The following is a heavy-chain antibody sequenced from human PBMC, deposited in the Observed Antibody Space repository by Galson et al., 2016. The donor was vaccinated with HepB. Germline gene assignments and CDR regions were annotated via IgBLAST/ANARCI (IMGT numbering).Heavy chain of an antibody. D-gene: IGHD2-2*01. Sequence: SLRLSCAASGFTFGDYAMHWVRQAPGKGLEWVSGISWNSGSIGYADSVKGRFTTSRDNAKNSLYLQMNSLRAEDTALYYCAKVGRGYCSSTSCYDLDHWGQGTLVTVSS. CDR1: GFTFGDYA. V-gene: IGHV3-9*01. CDR3: AKVGRGYCSSTSCYDLDH. J-gene: IGHJ4*02. CDR2: ISWNSGSI.